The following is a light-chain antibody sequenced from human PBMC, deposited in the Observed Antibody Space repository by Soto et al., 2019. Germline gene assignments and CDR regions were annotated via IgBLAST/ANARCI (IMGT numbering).Light chain of an antibody. Sequence: QLVLTQSPSASASLGASVKLTCTLSSGHSSYAIAWHQQQPEKGPRYLMKVNTDGSHNKGGGIPDRFSGSSSGAERYLTISSLQSEDEADYYCQTWGAGFSVVFGGGTKLTVL. CDR2: VNTDGSH. CDR1: SGHSSYA. V-gene: IGLV4-69*01. CDR3: QTWGAGFSVV. J-gene: IGLJ2*01.